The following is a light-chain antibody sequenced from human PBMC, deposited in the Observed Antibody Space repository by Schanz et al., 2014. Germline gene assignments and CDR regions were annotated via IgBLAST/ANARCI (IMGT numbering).Light chain of an antibody. V-gene: IGLV2-23*01. CDR2: EDS. Sequence: QSALTQPASVSGSPGQSITISCTGTSSDVGSYNLVSWYQQHPGKAPKLMIYEDSKRPSGVSNRFSGSKSGNTASLTVSGLQAEDEADSYCCSYARRPRVFGGGTKLAVL. CDR1: SSDVGSYNL. J-gene: IGLJ3*02. CDR3: CSYARRPRV.